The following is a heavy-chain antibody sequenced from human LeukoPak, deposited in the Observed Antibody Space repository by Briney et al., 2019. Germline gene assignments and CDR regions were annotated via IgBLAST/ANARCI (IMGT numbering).Heavy chain of an antibody. J-gene: IGHJ3*02. CDR1: GYTFTSYA. V-gene: IGHV1-3*01. CDR2: INAGNGNT. Sequence: GASVKVSCKASGYTFTSYAMHWVRQAPGQRLEWMGWINAGNGNTKYSQKFQGRVTITRDTSASTAYMELSSLRSEDTAVYYCASQHYYDSSGYYNDAFDIWGQGTMVTVSS. CDR3: ASQHYYDSSGYYNDAFDI. D-gene: IGHD3-22*01.